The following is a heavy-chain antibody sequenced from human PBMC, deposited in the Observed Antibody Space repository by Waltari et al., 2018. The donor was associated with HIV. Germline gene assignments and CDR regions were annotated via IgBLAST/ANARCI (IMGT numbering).Heavy chain of an antibody. CDR2: IIPVYHTT. CDR3: ARNREYYGPGSHRFTSFDA. V-gene: IGHV1-69*13. Sequence: QVQLAQSGAEVQKAGSSVKVPCKVSGGPANSHSISWVRQAPGQGLAWMGGIIPVYHTTNYAQKFQGRVTITADDATRTAYMELSSLRSQDTAVYYCARNREYYGPGSHRFTSFDAWGQGTLVTVSS. CDR1: GGPANSHS. D-gene: IGHD3-10*01. J-gene: IGHJ5*02.